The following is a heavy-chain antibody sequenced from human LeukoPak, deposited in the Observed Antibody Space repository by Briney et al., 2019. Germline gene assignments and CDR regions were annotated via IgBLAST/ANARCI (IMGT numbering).Heavy chain of an antibody. CDR1: GFTFSNYA. D-gene: IGHD5-18*01. Sequence: GGSLRLSCAASGFTFSNYAMHWVRQAPGKGLKWVAVVSYDGSNKYYADSVKGRLTISRDNSKNTLYLQMNSLRVEDTAVYYCARDRGEYSYGYGFDYWGQGTLVTVSS. CDR2: VSYDGSNK. V-gene: IGHV3-30-3*01. CDR3: ARDRGEYSYGYGFDY. J-gene: IGHJ4*02.